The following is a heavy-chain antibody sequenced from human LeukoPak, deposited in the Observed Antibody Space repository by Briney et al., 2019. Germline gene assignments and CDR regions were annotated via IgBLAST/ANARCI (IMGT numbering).Heavy chain of an antibody. V-gene: IGHV3-33*01. J-gene: IGHJ4*02. D-gene: IGHD3-3*01. Sequence: PGRSLRLSCAASGFTFSSYGMHWVRQAPGKGLEWVAVIWYDGSNKYCADSVKGRFTISRDNSKNTLYLQMNSLRAEDTAVYYCARNYDFWSGYPEFDYWGQGTLVTVSS. CDR2: IWYDGSNK. CDR3: ARNYDFWSGYPEFDY. CDR1: GFTFSSYG.